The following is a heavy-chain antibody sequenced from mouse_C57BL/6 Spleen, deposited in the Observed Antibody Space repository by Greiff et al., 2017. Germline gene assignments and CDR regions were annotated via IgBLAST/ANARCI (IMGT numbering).Heavy chain of an antibody. CDR3: ARQEGPWFAY. J-gene: IGHJ3*01. CDR2: INPNNGGT. CDR1: GYTFTDYY. Sequence: VQLQQSGPELVKPGASVKISCKASGYTFTDYYMNWVKQSHGKSLEWIGDINPNNGGTSYNQKFKGKATLTVDKSSSTAYMELRSLTSEDSAVYYCARQEGPWFAYWGQGTLVTVSA. D-gene: IGHD3-3*01. V-gene: IGHV1-26*01.